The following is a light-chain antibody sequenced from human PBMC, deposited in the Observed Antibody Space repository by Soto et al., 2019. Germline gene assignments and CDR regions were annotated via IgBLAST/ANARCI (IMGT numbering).Light chain of an antibody. J-gene: IGKJ1*01. CDR3: VQHHTYPRT. Sequence: NMSQSPPTLSAPVGEGVTILCRASQGIGNDLGWYQQKPGKAPKRLIYGTSSLQRGVPSRFSGSGSGTEFTLTISSLQPEDFATYFCVQHHTYPRTSGQGTKVAI. CDR1: QGIGND. CDR2: GTS. V-gene: IGKV1-17*01.